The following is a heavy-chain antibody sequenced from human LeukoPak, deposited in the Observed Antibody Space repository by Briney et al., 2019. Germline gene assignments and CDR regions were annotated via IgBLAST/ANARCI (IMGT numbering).Heavy chain of an antibody. J-gene: IGHJ4*02. D-gene: IGHD1-26*01. CDR1: GFTFSRYW. CDR2: ISSDGSNT. CDR3: AKIAGGGATSY. Sequence: GGSLRLSCAASGFTFSRYWMHWVRQAPGKGLVWVSRISSDGSNTSYADSVKGRFTISRDNSKNTLYLQMSSLRAEDTAVYHCAKIAGGGATSYWGQGTLVTVSS. V-gene: IGHV3-74*01.